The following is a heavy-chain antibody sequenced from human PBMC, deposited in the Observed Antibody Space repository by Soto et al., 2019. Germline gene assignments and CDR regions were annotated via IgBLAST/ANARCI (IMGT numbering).Heavy chain of an antibody. Sequence: QVQLVQSGAEVKKPGSSVKVSCKASGGTFSSYTISWVRQAPGQGLEWMGRIIPILGIANYAQKFQGRVTITADKSTSTAYMELSSLRSEDTAVYYCARSRDIVVVPAAPPNYMDVWVKGTTVTVSS. D-gene: IGHD2-2*01. J-gene: IGHJ6*03. V-gene: IGHV1-69*02. CDR1: GGTFSSYT. CDR3: ARSRDIVVVPAAPPNYMDV. CDR2: IIPILGIA.